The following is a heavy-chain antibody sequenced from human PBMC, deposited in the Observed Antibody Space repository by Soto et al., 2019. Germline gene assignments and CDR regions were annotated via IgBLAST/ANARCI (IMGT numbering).Heavy chain of an antibody. J-gene: IGHJ6*02. CDR2: IYYSGST. D-gene: IGHD6-6*01. CDR1: GGSISSGGYY. Sequence: SETLSLTCTVSGGSISSGGYYWSWIRQHPGKGLEWIGYIYYSGSTYYNPSLKSRVTISVDTSKNQFSLKLSSVTAADTAVYYCARDKTGGSSSSVVVTERQNYYYGMDVWGQGTTVNVSS. CDR3: ARDKTGGSSSSVVVTERQNYYYGMDV. V-gene: IGHV4-31*03.